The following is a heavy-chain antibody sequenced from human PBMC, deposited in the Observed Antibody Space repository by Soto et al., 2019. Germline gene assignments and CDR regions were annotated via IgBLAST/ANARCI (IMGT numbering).Heavy chain of an antibody. CDR1: GFTFRNYW. Sequence: GGSLRLSCAASGFTFRNYWMSWVRQDPGKGLGWVANIKDDGNEKYSVDSVRGRFTISRDNSKNTLYLQMNSLRAEDAAVYYWARDQHLERLGGDDYYYGMDVWGQGTTGTVS. D-gene: IGHD1-1*01. V-gene: IGHV3-7*01. CDR3: ARDQHLERLGGDDYYYGMDV. CDR2: IKDDGNEK. J-gene: IGHJ6*02.